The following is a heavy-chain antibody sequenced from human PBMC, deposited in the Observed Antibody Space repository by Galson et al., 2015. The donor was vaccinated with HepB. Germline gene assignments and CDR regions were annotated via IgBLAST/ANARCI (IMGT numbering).Heavy chain of an antibody. V-gene: IGHV3-11*06. J-gene: IGHJ4*02. D-gene: IGHD4-17*01. CDR3: ARGGSTVTTTLGY. CDR2: ISSSSSYT. CDR1: GFTFSDYY. Sequence: SLRLSCAASGFTFSDYYMSWIRQAPGKGLEWVSYISSSSSYTNYADSVKGRFTISRDNAKNSLYLQMNSLRAEDTAVYYCARGGSTVTTTLGYWGQGTLVTVSS.